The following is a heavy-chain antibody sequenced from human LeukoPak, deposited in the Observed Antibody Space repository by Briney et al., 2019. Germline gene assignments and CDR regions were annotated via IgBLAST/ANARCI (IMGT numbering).Heavy chain of an antibody. Sequence: GGSLRLSCAASGFTFSSYAMSWVRQAPGKGLEWVSAISGSGGSTYYADSVKGRFTISRDNSKNTLYLQMNSLRAEDTAVYYCARDRGIVLMAFDYWGQGTLVTVSS. CDR1: GFTFSSYA. D-gene: IGHD2-8*01. J-gene: IGHJ4*02. CDR3: ARDRGIVLMAFDY. CDR2: ISGSGGST. V-gene: IGHV3-23*01.